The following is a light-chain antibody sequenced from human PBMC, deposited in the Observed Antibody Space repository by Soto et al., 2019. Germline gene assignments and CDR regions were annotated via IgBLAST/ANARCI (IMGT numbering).Light chain of an antibody. Sequence: DIQMTQSPSTLSASVGDRVTITCRASQSISVWLAWYQQKPGKAPNLLIYQASRLESGVPSRFSGSGSGTEFTLTISSLQPDDFATYDCQQYYNYPLTFGGGTKVDIK. CDR1: QSISVW. CDR2: QAS. V-gene: IGKV1-5*03. J-gene: IGKJ4*01. CDR3: QQYYNYPLT.